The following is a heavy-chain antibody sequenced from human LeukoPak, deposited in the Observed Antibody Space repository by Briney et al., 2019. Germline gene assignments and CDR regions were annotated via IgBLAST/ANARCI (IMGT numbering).Heavy chain of an antibody. V-gene: IGHV3-48*01. J-gene: IGHJ6*03. CDR1: GFSFSEYS. Sequence: GGSLRLSCVGSGFSFSEYSMNWVRQSPGKGLEWISYITSRSAFTYFAGSVKGRFTISRADARNSVYLHLNALRVDDTAVYYCARDLTSAYWSPGGYYYYMDVWGKGTAVTVSS. CDR3: ARDLTSAYWSPGGYYYYMDV. D-gene: IGHD3-16*01. CDR2: ITSRSAFT.